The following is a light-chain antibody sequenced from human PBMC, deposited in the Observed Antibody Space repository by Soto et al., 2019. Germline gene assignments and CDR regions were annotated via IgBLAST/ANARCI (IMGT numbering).Light chain of an antibody. CDR1: QSVSSSY. J-gene: IGKJ1*01. CDR2: GAS. CDR3: QQYGSSQP. V-gene: IGKV3-20*01. Sequence: EIVLTQSPGTLSLSPGERATLSCRASQSVSSSYLAWYQQKPGQAPSLLSYGASSRATGIPDKFSGSGSGTGFSLTISRLEPEDFAVYYCQQYGSSQPFGQATKVEIK.